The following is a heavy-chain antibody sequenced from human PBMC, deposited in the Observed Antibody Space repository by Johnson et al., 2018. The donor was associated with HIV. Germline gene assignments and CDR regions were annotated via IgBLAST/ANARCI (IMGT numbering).Heavy chain of an antibody. J-gene: IGHJ3*02. Sequence: VQLVESGGGLVKPGGSLRLSCAGSGFTFSDHYMSWVRQAPGKGLEWVSFISSSGSTIYYSDSVKGRFTISRDISKNTLFLQMNSLRAEDTAMYFCARASGTYPDDAFDIWGRGTMVTVYS. CDR1: GFTFSDHY. V-gene: IGHV3-11*01. CDR3: ARASGTYPDDAFDI. CDR2: ISSSGSTI. D-gene: IGHD1-26*01.